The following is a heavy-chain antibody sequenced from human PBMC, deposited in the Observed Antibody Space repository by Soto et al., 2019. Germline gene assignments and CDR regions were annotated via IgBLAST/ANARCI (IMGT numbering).Heavy chain of an antibody. CDR2: IIPIFCTA. J-gene: IGHJ4*02. CDR1: GGSXTSYS. D-gene: IGHD1-26*01. V-gene: IGHV1-69*13. Sequence: SXKVSFQAAGGSXTSYSSAGVRQAPGQGLEWIGGIIPIFCTANYAQKFQVRVTITAYESTNTAYMEMSSMRSEDTAVYCCASSGELHTFDYWGQGTLGTVSS. CDR3: ASSGELHTFDY.